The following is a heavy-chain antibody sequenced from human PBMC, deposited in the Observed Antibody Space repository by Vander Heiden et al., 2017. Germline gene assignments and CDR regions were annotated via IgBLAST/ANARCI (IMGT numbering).Heavy chain of an antibody. V-gene: IGHV3-21*01. Sequence: EVQLVESGGGLVKPGGSLRLSCAASGYAFSTYTMNWLRQAPGKGLEWVSSISSTSTYIYYAYSVKGRFTISRDNARNSLYLQMNSLRAEDTAVYYCARVYDSSGYSPPFGYWGQGTLVTVSS. J-gene: IGHJ4*02. CDR2: ISSTSTYI. CDR3: ARVYDSSGYSPPFGY. CDR1: GYAFSTYT. D-gene: IGHD3-22*01.